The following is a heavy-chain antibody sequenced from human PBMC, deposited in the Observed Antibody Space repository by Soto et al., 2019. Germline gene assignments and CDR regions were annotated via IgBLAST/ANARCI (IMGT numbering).Heavy chain of an antibody. J-gene: IGHJ6*02. V-gene: IGHV3-33*01. CDR3: ARDHIAVAGYNTVYYYYSMDV. CDR1: EFTFSGYG. Sequence: GLSLRVSCVASEFTFSGYGIHWVRQAPGKGLEWAALIWIDGSNPYYADSVKGRFTISRDNSKNTLYLQMNSLRAEDTAVYYCARDHIAVAGYNTVYYYYSMDVWGQGTTVTVSS. CDR2: IWIDGSNP. D-gene: IGHD6-19*01.